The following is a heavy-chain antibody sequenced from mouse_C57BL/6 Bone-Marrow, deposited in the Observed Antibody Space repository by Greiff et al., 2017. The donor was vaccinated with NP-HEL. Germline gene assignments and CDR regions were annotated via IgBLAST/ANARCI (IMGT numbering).Heavy chain of an antibody. V-gene: IGHV1-9*01. Sequence: QVQLQQSGAELMKPGASVKLSCKATGYTFTGYWIEWVKQRPGHGLEWIGEILPGSGSTNYNEKFKGKATFTADTSSNTAYMQLSSLTTEDSAIYYCARRSSYYGNYVYWYFDVWGTGTTVTVSS. D-gene: IGHD2-10*01. CDR2: ILPGSGST. CDR1: GYTFTGYW. CDR3: ARRSSYYGNYVYWYFDV. J-gene: IGHJ1*03.